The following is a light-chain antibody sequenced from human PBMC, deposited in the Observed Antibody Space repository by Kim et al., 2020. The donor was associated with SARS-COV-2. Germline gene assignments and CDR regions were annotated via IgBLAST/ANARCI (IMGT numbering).Light chain of an antibody. CDR2: GNN. V-gene: IGLV1-40*01. CDR1: SSNIGAVYD. Sequence: RATISSTWSSSNIGAVYDVTWYQQLPGTAPKLLIYGNNNRPSGVPDRFAVSRSGTSASLAITGLQAEDEADYFCQSSDSSLSTVVFGGGTQLTVL. J-gene: IGLJ2*01. CDR3: QSSDSSLSTVV.